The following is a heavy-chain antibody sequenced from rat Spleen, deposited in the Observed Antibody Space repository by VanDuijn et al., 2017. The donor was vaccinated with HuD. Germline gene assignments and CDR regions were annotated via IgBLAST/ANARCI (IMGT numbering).Heavy chain of an antibody. Sequence: EVQLVESGGGLVQPGKSMKLSCAASGFTFSNYGMAWVRQAPKKGLDWVASISPSGGTTYYRDSVKGRFTISRDNAKSTLYLQMNSLRSEDTATYYCATIKGTEYFDFWGPGTMVTVSS. V-gene: IGHV5-19*01. D-gene: IGHD5-1*01. J-gene: IGHJ1*01. CDR3: ATIKGTEYFDF. CDR2: ISPSGGTT. CDR1: GFTFSNYG.